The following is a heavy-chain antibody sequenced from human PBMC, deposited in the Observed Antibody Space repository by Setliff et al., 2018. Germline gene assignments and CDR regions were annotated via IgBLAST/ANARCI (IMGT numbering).Heavy chain of an antibody. Sequence: SETLSLTCTVSGGSISSYHWSWIRQPPGKGLEWIGYIYYSGSTNYNPSLKSRVTISVDTSKNQFSLKLSSVTAADTAVYYCARTHDYGDYRWYFDLWGRGTLVTVSS. CDR3: ARTHDYGDYRWYFDL. V-gene: IGHV4-59*01. CDR2: IYYSGST. J-gene: IGHJ2*01. CDR1: GGSISSYH. D-gene: IGHD4-17*01.